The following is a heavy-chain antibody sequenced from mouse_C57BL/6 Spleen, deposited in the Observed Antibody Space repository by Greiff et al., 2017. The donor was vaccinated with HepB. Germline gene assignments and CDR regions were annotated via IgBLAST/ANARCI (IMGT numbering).Heavy chain of an antibody. CDR2: ISNLAYSI. Sequence: EVQVVESGGGLVQPGGSLKLSCAASGFTFSDYGMAWVRQAPRKGPEWVAFISNLAYSIYYADTVTGRFTISRENAKNTLYLEMSSLRSEDTAMYYCARGDTTVGDWLAYWGQGTLVTVAA. CDR1: GFTFSDYG. D-gene: IGHD1-1*01. J-gene: IGHJ3*01. CDR3: ARGDTTVGDWLAY. V-gene: IGHV5-15*01.